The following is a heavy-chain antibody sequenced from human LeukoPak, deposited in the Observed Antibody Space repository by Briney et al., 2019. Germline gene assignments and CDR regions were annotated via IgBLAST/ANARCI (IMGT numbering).Heavy chain of an antibody. CDR3: AWGMIRRARWCVDF. CDR2: IWSRGSYR. D-gene: IGHD4/OR15-4a*01. Sequence: PGGSLRLSCAASGFPFSSHSMHWLRQAPGKGLEWVSSIWSRGSYRFYADSVKGRYTISRDNADNAVSLQLNSLTVEDTAVYYCAWGMIRRARWCVDFWGRGSLVTVSS. J-gene: IGHJ4*02. V-gene: IGHV3-21*01. CDR1: GFPFSSHS.